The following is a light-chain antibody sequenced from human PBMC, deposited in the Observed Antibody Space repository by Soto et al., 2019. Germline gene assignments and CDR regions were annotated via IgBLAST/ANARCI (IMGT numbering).Light chain of an antibody. J-gene: IGKJ4*01. V-gene: IGKV3-15*01. CDR1: QSVSTN. Sequence: DIVMTQSPATLSVSPGERATLSCRASQSVSTNLAWYQQKPGQAPRLLIYGASTRATGIPAWFSGSGSGTEFTLTLSSLHSEDFAVYYRQQYHNWPLTFRGGTKVEI. CDR3: QQYHNWPLT. CDR2: GAS.